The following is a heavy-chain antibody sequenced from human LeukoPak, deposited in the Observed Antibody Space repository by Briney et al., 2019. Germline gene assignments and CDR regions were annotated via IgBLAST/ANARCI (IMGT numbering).Heavy chain of an antibody. J-gene: IGHJ4*02. D-gene: IGHD6-6*01. V-gene: IGHV1-18*01. CDR3: ARTDQPPHYSSFYYFDY. Sequence: ASVKVSCKGSDYTFTSYGISWVRQAPGQGLEWMGWISAYNGNTNYAQKLQGRVTMTTDTSTSTAYMELRSLRSDDTAVYYCARTDQPPHYSSFYYFDYWGQGTLVTVSS. CDR2: ISAYNGNT. CDR1: DYTFTSYG.